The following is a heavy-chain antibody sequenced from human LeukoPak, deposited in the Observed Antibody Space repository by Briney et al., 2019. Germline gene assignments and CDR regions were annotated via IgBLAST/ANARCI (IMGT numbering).Heavy chain of an antibody. CDR3: ARDGAATIPIGMDV. CDR2: ISWNSGNI. CDR1: GFTFDAYA. V-gene: IGHV3-9*01. D-gene: IGHD5-12*01. J-gene: IGHJ6*02. Sequence: GGSLRLSCAASGFTFDAYAMHWVRQAPGKGLEWVSGISWNSGNIGHADSVKGRFTISRDNAKNSLYLQMNSLRAEDTALYYCARDGAATIPIGMDVWGQGTTVIVSS.